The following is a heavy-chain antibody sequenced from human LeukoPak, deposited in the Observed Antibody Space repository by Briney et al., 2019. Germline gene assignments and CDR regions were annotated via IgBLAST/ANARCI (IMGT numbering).Heavy chain of an antibody. D-gene: IGHD2-21*01. V-gene: IGHV1-2*02. J-gene: IGHJ6*02. CDR1: GFTFTGYY. CDR2: INPNSGGT. Sequence: GASVKVSCKASGFTFTGYYMHWVRQAPGQGLEWMGWINPNSGGTNYAQKFQGRVTMTRDTSISTAYMELSRLRSDDTAVYYCAREVIWPYYYYGMDVWGQGTTVTVSS. CDR3: AREVIWPYYYYGMDV.